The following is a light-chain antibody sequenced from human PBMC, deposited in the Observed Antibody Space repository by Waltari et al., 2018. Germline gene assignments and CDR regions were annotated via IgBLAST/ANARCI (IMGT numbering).Light chain of an antibody. V-gene: IGKV2-24*01. CDR2: TIS. Sequence: DIVMTQTPLSSPVTLGQPASISCRSSQSLLTSNGNTYLSWLQQRPGQPRRLLIYTISNRFSGVTYRFSGSGAGTDFTLKISRVEADDVGVYYCMQGTQFPYTFGQGTKLEIK. CDR1: QSLLTSNGNTY. CDR3: MQGTQFPYT. J-gene: IGKJ2*01.